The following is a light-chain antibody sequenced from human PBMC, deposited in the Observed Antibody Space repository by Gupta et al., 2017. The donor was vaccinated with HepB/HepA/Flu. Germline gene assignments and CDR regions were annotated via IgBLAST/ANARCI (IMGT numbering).Light chain of an antibody. CDR1: QSVTNS. V-gene: IGKV3-11*01. CDR3: QQPYN. J-gene: IGKJ5*01. CDR2: DTS. Sequence: EIVLTQSPDTLSLSPGERATLSCRASQSVTNSLTWDQQKPGQAPRLLIHDTSNRATGVPARFSGSGSGTDFARPLRSMEAGDFEGYDCQQPYNFGQGTQLDI.